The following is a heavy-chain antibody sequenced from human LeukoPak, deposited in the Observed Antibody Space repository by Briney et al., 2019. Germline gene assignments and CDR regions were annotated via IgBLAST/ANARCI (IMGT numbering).Heavy chain of an antibody. Sequence: SETLSLTCTVSGGSISSSSYYWGLIRQPPGKGLEWIGRIYTSGSTNYNPSLKSRVTISVDTSRNQFSLKLSSVTAADTAVYYCARMQRPPYIAVGIFYFDYWGQGTLVTVSS. V-gene: IGHV4-39*07. D-gene: IGHD6-19*01. CDR2: IYTSGST. J-gene: IGHJ4*02. CDR1: GGSISSSSYY. CDR3: ARMQRPPYIAVGIFYFDY.